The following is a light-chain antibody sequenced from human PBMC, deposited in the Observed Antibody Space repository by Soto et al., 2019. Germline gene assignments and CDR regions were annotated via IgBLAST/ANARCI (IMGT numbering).Light chain of an antibody. CDR2: AAS. CDR1: QSISSY. Sequence: PSSLSASVGDRVTITCRASQSISSYLNWYQQKPGKAPKLLIYAASSLQSGVPSRFSGSGSGTDFTLTISSLQPEDFATYCCQVSYCTPRTFGQGTKVDIK. CDR3: QVSYCTPRT. V-gene: IGKV1-39*01. J-gene: IGKJ1*01.